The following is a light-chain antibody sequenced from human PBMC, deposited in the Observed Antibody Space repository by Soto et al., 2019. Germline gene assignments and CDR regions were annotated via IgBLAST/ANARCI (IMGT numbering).Light chain of an antibody. Sequence: QSALTQPPSASGSPGQSVTISCTGTSSDVGGYNYVSWYQQNPGKAPKLMLYEVSKRPSGVPDRFSGSKSGNTASLTVSGLQAEDEADYYCSSYAGSNNPWVFGGGTQLTVL. CDR1: SSDVGGYNY. CDR3: SSYAGSNNPWV. V-gene: IGLV2-8*01. CDR2: EVS. J-gene: IGLJ3*02.